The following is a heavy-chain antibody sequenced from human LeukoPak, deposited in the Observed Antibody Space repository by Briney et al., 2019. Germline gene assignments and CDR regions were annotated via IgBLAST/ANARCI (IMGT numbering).Heavy chain of an antibody. CDR3: AKDGGGYCSSTSCSGSWFDP. J-gene: IGHJ5*02. Sequence: GGSLRLSCAASGFSFSTYGMHWVRQAPGKGLEWLAVIWYDESSKYFADSVKGRFTISRDNSKNTLYLQMNSLRVEDTAVYYCAKDGGGYCSSTSCSGSWFDPWGQGTLVTVSS. CDR2: IWYDESSK. D-gene: IGHD2-2*03. V-gene: IGHV3-33*06. CDR1: GFSFSTYG.